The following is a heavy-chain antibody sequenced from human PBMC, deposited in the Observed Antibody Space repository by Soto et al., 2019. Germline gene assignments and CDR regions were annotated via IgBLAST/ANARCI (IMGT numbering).Heavy chain of an antibody. J-gene: IGHJ5*02. Sequence: QVQLVQSGAEVKKPGSSVKVSCKASGGTFSSYAISWVRQAPGQGLEWMGGIIPIFGTANCAQKFQGRVTITADESTSTAYMELSSLRSEDTAVYYCARDGGPYCGGDCYPPRGFDPWGQGTLVTVSS. CDR2: IIPIFGTA. CDR1: GGTFSSYA. D-gene: IGHD2-21*02. CDR3: ARDGGPYCGGDCYPPRGFDP. V-gene: IGHV1-69*01.